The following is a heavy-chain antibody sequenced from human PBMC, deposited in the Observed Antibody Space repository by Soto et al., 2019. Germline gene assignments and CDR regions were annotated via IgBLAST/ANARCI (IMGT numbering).Heavy chain of an antibody. CDR2: INAGIGDT. CDR3: AREGQAPYYYYGMDV. Sequence: ASVKVSCKASGYTFTSYAMHWVRQAPGQRLEWMGWINAGIGDTEYSEKFQGRVTITRDTSTSTAHMELRSLRSDDTAVYYCAREGQAPYYYYGMDVWGQGTAVTVSS. J-gene: IGHJ6*02. V-gene: IGHV1-3*01. CDR1: GYTFTSYA.